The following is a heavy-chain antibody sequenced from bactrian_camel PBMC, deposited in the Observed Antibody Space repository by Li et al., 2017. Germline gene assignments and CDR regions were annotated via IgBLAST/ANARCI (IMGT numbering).Heavy chain of an antibody. Sequence: HVQLVESGGGLVQPGGSLRPSCAASGYTSVSWCMGWFRQTPGKEREPVAYMYTATARTYYPDSVKGRFTVSHDTLKNTLYLQMNSLKREDSAMYYCAADRCLSLPPEGWDVLIGGDYSAQGTQVTVS. CDR1: GYTSVSWC. V-gene: IGHV3S1*01. D-gene: IGHD5*01. CDR2: MYTATART. J-gene: IGHJ4*01.